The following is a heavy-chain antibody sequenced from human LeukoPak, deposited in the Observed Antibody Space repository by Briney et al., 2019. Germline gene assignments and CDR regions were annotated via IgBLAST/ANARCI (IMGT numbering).Heavy chain of an antibody. CDR3: ARGGAMIVVVRAFDY. D-gene: IGHD3-22*01. J-gene: IGHJ4*02. CDR2: ISYDGSNK. CDR1: GFTFSSYA. V-gene: IGHV3-30*04. Sequence: GGSLRLSCAASGFTFSSYAMHWVRRAPGKGLEWVAVISYDGSNKYYADSVKGRFTISRDNSKNTLYLQMNSLRAEDTAVYYCARGGAMIVVVRAFDYWGQGTLVTVSS.